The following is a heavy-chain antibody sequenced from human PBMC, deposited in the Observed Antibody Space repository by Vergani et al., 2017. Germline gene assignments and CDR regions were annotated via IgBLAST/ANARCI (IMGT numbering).Heavy chain of an antibody. CDR1: GFTFSDYY. V-gene: IGHV3-11*01. CDR2: ISGSGSTI. J-gene: IGHJ5*02. Sequence: QVQLVESGGGLVKPGGSLRLSCAASGFTFSDYYMSWIRQAPGKGLEWVSYISGSGSTIYYADSVKGRFTISRDNAKNSLYLQMNSLRAEDTAVYYCARRFDFTIFGVVISWFDPWGQGTLVTVSS. D-gene: IGHD3-3*01. CDR3: ARRFDFTIFGVVISWFDP.